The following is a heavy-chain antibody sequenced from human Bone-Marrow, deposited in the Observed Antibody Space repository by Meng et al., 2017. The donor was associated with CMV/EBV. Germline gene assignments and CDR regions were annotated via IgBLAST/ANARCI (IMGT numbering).Heavy chain of an antibody. D-gene: IGHD2-2*01. CDR1: GYSISSGYY. CDR3: ARGDCSSTSCYPYYGMDV. CDR2: IYHSGST. V-gene: IGHV4-38-2*02. J-gene: IGHJ6*02. Sequence: GSLRLSCTVSGYSISSGYYWGWIRQPPGKGLEWIGSIYHSGSTYYNPSLKSRVTISVDTSKNQFSLKLSSVTAADTAVYYCARGDCSSTSCYPYYGMDVWGQGTTVTVSS.